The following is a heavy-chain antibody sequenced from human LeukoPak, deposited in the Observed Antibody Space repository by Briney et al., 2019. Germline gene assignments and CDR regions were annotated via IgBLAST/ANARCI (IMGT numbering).Heavy chain of an antibody. J-gene: IGHJ4*02. Sequence: PSETLSLTCAVYGGSSSGNYWSWIRQPPGKGLEWIGEINHSGSTNYNPSLKSRVTISVDTSKNQFSLKLSSVTAADTAVYYCARGVRWHYYDSSGYPDYWGQGTLVTVSS. CDR1: GGSSSGNY. CDR2: INHSGST. D-gene: IGHD3-22*01. V-gene: IGHV4-34*01. CDR3: ARGVRWHYYDSSGYPDY.